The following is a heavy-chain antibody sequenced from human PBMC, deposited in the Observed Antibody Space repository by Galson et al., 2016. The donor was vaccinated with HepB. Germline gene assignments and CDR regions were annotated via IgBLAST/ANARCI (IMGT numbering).Heavy chain of an antibody. CDR1: GFTFDDYA. V-gene: IGHV3-9*01. D-gene: IGHD3-10*01. CDR3: AKDITYFGSGSAFDY. CDR2: ISWNSGNI. J-gene: IGHJ4*02. Sequence: SLRLSCAASGFTFDDYAMHWVRQAPGKGLEWVSGISWNSGNIVYADTVKGRFTISRDNAKNSLYLQMSSLIPEDTAFYYCAKDITYFGSGSAFDYWGQGTLVTVSS.